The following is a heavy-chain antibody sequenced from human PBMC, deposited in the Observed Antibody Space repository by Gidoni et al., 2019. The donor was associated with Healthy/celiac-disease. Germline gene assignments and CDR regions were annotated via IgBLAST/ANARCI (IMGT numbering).Heavy chain of an antibody. Sequence: QVTLKESGPVLVKPTETLTLTCTVSGFSLSNARMGVSWIRQPPGKALEWLAHIFSNYEKSYSPSPKSRLTIPKETSKRQVVLNKANMDPVDTAQYFCARRQRKSGWFYFWGQGTLVTVSS. J-gene: IGHJ5*01. CDR1: GFSLSNARMG. CDR2: IFSNYEK. CDR3: ARRQRKSGWFYF. V-gene: IGHV2-26*01. D-gene: IGHD3-10*01.